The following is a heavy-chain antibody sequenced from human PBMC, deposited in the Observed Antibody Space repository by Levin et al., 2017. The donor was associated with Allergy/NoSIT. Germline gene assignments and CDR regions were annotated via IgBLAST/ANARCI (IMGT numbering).Heavy chain of an antibody. D-gene: IGHD2-2*01. CDR1: GFTFSTHW. CDR2: ISPEGGAP. V-gene: IGHV3-74*01. J-gene: IGHJ5*02. CDR3: AAYYCSSSTCQNP. Sequence: GGSLRLSCEASGFTFSTHWMHWVRQAPGKRLVWVSRISPEGGAPSYADSVKGRFTISRDNAKNTLYLQMNSLRAEDTAVYYCAAYYCSSSTCQNPWGQGTLVTVSS.